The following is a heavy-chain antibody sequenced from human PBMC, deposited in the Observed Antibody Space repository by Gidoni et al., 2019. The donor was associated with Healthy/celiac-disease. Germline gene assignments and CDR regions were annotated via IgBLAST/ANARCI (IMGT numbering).Heavy chain of an antibody. CDR1: GGSISSSSYY. CDR3: ARQGSSSSWVDY. D-gene: IGHD6-6*01. Sequence: QLQLQESGPGLVKPSETLSLTCTVSGGSISSSSYYWGWIRQPPGKGLEWIGSIYYSGSTYYNPSLKSRVTISVDTSKNQFSLKLSSVTAADTAVYYCARQGSSSSWVDYWGQGTLVTVSS. V-gene: IGHV4-39*01. CDR2: IYYSGST. J-gene: IGHJ4*02.